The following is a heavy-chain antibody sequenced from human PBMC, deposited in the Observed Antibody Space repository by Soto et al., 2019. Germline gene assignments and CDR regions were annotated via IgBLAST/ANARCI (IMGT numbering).Heavy chain of an antibody. J-gene: IGHJ5*02. CDR2: INPTTGAT. V-gene: IGHV1-2*04. D-gene: IGHD6-19*01. CDR1: GYTFTAQY. Sequence: QAQLVQSGAEVKKPGASVKVSCQASGYTFTAQYLHWVREAPGEGLEWMGWINPTTGATRYAQKFQGWVTLTRNTSMSTAYLEVRSLRPDDTAVYYCAKGGSSWVSWFDPWGQGTLVTVSS. CDR3: AKGGSSWVSWFDP.